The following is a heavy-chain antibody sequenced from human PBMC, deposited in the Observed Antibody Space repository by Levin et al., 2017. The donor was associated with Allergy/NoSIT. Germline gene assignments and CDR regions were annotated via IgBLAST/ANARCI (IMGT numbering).Heavy chain of an antibody. CDR1: GDSVSSNSAA. CDR2: TYYRSKWYN. D-gene: IGHD6-13*01. CDR3: ARSGGIPGVGTWNWFDP. V-gene: IGHV6-1*01. Sequence: SETLSLTCAISGDSVSSNSAAWNWIRQSPSRGLEWLGRTYYRSKWYNDYGLSVKSRITINADTSKNHFSLQLNSVAPEDTAVYYCARSGGIPGVGTWNWFDPWGQGTLVTVSS. J-gene: IGHJ5*02.